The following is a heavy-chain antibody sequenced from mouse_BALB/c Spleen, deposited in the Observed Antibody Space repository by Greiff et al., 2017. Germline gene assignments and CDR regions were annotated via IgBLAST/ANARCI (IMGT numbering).Heavy chain of an antibody. Sequence: EVMLVESGGGLVQPGGSLKLSCAASGFTFSSYGMSWVRQTPDKRLELVATINSNGGSTYYPDSVKGRFTISRDNAKNTLYLQMSSLKSEDTAMYYCARALHYYGYVNYYAMDYWGQGTSVTVSS. CDR2: INSNGGST. J-gene: IGHJ4*01. CDR1: GFTFSSYG. D-gene: IGHD1-2*01. V-gene: IGHV5-6-3*01. CDR3: ARALHYYGYVNYYAMDY.